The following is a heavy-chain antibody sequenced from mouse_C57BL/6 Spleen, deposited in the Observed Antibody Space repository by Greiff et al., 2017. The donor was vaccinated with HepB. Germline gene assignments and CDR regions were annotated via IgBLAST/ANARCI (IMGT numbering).Heavy chain of an antibody. D-gene: IGHD1-1*01. Sequence: VQLKESGPELVKPGASVKISCKASGYSFTDYNMNWVKQSNGKSLEWIGVINPNYGTTSYNQKFKGKATLTVDQSSSTAYMQLNSLTSEDSAVYYCAREATVGRYYAMDYWGQGTSVTVSS. J-gene: IGHJ4*01. CDR2: INPNYGTT. CDR1: GYSFTDYN. V-gene: IGHV1-39*01. CDR3: AREATVGRYYAMDY.